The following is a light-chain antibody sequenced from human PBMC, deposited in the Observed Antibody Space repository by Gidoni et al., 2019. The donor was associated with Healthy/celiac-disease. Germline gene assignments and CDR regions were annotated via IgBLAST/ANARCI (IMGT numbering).Light chain of an antibody. V-gene: IGLV3-1*01. J-gene: IGLJ2*01. CDR1: TLGDKY. CDR3: QAWDTSSVV. Sequence: SYELTQPPSVSVSPGQTASITCSGDTLGDKYACWYQQKPGQSPVLVIYQDSKRPSEIPARFSGSNSGNTATLTISGTQAMDEADYYCQAWDTSSVVFGGGTNLTVL. CDR2: QDS.